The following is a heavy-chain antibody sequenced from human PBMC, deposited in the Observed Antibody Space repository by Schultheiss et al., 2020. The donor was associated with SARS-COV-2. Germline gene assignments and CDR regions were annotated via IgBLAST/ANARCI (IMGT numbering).Heavy chain of an antibody. D-gene: IGHD6-13*01. V-gene: IGHV4-34*01. Sequence: SETLSLICAVYGGSFSGYYWSWIRQPPGKGLEWIGEINHSGSTNYNPYLKSRVTISVDTSKNQFSRKLSSVTAADTAVYYCARSGGIAAPWGQGTLVTVSS. CDR2: INHSGST. J-gene: IGHJ5*02. CDR3: ARSGGIAAP. CDR1: GGSFSGYY.